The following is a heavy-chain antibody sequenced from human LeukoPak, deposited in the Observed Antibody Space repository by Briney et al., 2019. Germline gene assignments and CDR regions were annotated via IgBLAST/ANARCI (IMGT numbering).Heavy chain of an antibody. D-gene: IGHD3-3*01. Sequence: SETLSLTCTVSGGSISSTNYYWDWIRQPPGQGLEWIGSIYYSGSTYYNPSLRSRVTISIDTSKNQFSLKLISVTAADTAVYYCARDTLVWGRPGYFDYWGQGTQVTVSS. V-gene: IGHV4-39*07. CDR3: ARDTLVWGRPGYFDY. CDR2: IYYSGST. J-gene: IGHJ4*02. CDR1: GGSISSTNYY.